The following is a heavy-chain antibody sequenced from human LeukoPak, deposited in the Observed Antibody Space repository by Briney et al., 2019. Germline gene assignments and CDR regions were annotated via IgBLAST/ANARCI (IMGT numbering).Heavy chain of an antibody. CDR3: ARERIAVAGKEFGY. CDR2: INPNSGGT. Sequence: ASVKVSCKASGYTFTGYYMHWVRQAPGQGLEWRGWINPNSGGTNYAQKFQGRVTMTRDTSISTAYMELSRLRSDDTAVYYCARERIAVAGKEFGYWGQGTLVTVSS. V-gene: IGHV1-2*02. J-gene: IGHJ4*02. D-gene: IGHD6-19*01. CDR1: GYTFTGYY.